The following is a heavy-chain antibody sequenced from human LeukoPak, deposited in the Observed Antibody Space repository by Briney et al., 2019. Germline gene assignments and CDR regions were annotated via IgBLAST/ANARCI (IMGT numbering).Heavy chain of an antibody. D-gene: IGHD3-16*01. V-gene: IGHV3-43D*03. CDR3: ARVSWGGDY. Sequence: GGSLRLSCAASGFTFDDYAMHWVRQAPGKGLEWVSLISWDGGSTYYADSVKGRFTISRDNAKNSLYLQMNSLRAEDTAVYYCARVSWGGDYWGQGTLVTVSS. J-gene: IGHJ4*02. CDR1: GFTFDDYA. CDR2: ISWDGGST.